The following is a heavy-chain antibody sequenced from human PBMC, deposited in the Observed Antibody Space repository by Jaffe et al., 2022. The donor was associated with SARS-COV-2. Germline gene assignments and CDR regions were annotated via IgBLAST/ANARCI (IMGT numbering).Heavy chain of an antibody. Sequence: EVQVLESGGGLVQPGGSLRLSCAASGFTFSSYAMTWVRQAPGKGLEWVSVVSSNGADTYYADSVKGRFTISRDNSKNTLHLEMNSLRAEDTAVYYCAKGYRNNDYWGQGALVTVSS. CDR1: GFTFSSYA. J-gene: IGHJ4*02. CDR2: VSSNGADT. CDR3: AKGYRNNDY. D-gene: IGHD4-4*01. V-gene: IGHV3-23*01.